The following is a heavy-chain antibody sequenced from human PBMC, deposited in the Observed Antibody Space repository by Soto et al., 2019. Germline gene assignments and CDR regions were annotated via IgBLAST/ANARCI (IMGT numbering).Heavy chain of an antibody. CDR2: MNPNSGNT. Sequence: ASVKVSCKASGYTFTSYDINWVRQATGQGLEWMGWMNPNSGNTGYAQKFQGRVTMTRNTSISTAYMELSSLRSEDTAVYYCARTCRVTARYYYYYYMDVWGKGTTVTVSS. CDR3: ARTCRVTARYYYYYYMDV. V-gene: IGHV1-8*01. J-gene: IGHJ6*03. D-gene: IGHD5-18*01. CDR1: GYTFTSYD.